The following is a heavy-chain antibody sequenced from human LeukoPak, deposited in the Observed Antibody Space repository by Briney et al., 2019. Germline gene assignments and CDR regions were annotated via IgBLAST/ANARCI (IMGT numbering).Heavy chain of an antibody. J-gene: IGHJ4*02. CDR3: ARVRGGSWSPPFDS. V-gene: IGHV3-11*01. D-gene: IGHD6-13*01. CDR1: GFTFSDYY. CDR2: ISSSGSTI. Sequence: SGGSLRLSCAAPGFTFSDYYMSWIRQAPGKGLEWVSYISSSGSTIYYADSVKGRFTISSDNATNSLYLPMNSLRAADTAVYYCARVRGGSWSPPFDSWGQGTLVTVSS.